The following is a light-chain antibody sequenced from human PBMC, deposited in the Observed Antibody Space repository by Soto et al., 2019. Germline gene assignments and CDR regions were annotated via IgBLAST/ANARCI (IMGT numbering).Light chain of an antibody. CDR2: DAS. J-gene: IGKJ1*01. V-gene: IGKV3-11*02. CDR1: QSVSSY. Sequence: EIVLTQSPAPLSLSPGERATLSCRASQSVSSYLAWYHQKPGQAPSRLIYDASNRATGIPARFSGSGSGRVLTLVISSSAPEDFGVYYFRHRSNVPWTFGQGSKVKI. CDR3: RHRSNVPWT.